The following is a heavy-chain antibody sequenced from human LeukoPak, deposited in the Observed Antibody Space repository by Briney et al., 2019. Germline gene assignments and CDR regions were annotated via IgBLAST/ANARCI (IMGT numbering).Heavy chain of an antibody. D-gene: IGHD3-10*01. CDR3: AVPLGYYGSGSYFPTDAFDI. Sequence: ASVKVSCKASGYTFTSYYMHWVRQAPGQGLEWMGIINPSGGSTSYAQKFQGRVTMTRDTSTSTVYMELSSLRSEDTAGYYCAVPLGYYGSGSYFPTDAFDIWGQGTMVTVSS. V-gene: IGHV1-46*01. CDR1: GYTFTSYY. CDR2: INPSGGST. J-gene: IGHJ3*02.